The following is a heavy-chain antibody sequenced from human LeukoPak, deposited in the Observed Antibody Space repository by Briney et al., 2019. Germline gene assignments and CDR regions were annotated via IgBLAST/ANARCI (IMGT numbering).Heavy chain of an antibody. CDR3: AKSRSGSPNYYFDN. J-gene: IGHJ4*02. CDR1: GFTVSSNY. Sequence: GGSLRLSCAASGFTVSSNYTTWVRQAPGKGLEWVSVIYSGGDTYYADSVKGRFTISRDNSKNTLNLQMNSLRAEDTAVYYCAKSRSGSPNYYFDNWGPGTLVSVSS. D-gene: IGHD5-12*01. V-gene: IGHV3-66*01. CDR2: IYSGGDT.